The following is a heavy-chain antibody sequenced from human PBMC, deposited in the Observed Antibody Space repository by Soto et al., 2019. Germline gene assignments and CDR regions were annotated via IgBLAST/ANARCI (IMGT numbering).Heavy chain of an antibody. J-gene: IGHJ4*02. CDR3: ARASVRGYSGSGGY. CDR1: GYTFTGYY. V-gene: IGHV1-2*02. Sequence: ASVKVSCKASGYTFTGYYMHWVRQAPGQGLEWMGWINPNSGGTNYAQKFQGRVTMTRDTSISTAYMELSRLRSDDTAVYYCARASVRGYSGSGGYWGQGTLVTVSS. CDR2: INPNSGGT. D-gene: IGHD5-12*01.